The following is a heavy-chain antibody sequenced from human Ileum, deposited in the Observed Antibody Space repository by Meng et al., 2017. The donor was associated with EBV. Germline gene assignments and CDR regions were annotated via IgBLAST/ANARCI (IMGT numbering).Heavy chain of an antibody. Sequence: QVQLQESGPQLVRPSXALXPSCSVSNGSVSSYGYYWTWIRQPPGKGLEWIGYMSYTGSTNYNSSLKSRVTISVDTSKNQFSLKLTSVTAADTAVYYCARERGGGDRGIHWGQGTLVTVSS. V-gene: IGHV4-61*08. CDR2: MSYTGST. CDR1: NGSVSSYGYY. D-gene: IGHD2-21*02. J-gene: IGHJ4*02. CDR3: ARERGGGDRGIH.